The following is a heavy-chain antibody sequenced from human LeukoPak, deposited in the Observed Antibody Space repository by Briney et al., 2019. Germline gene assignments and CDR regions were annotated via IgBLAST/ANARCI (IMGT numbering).Heavy chain of an antibody. J-gene: IGHJ5*02. CDR3: ARGLTIFENWFDP. CDR2: MNPNSGNT. Sequence: ASVKVSCKASGYTFTSYDINWVRQATGQGLEWMGWMNPNSGNTGYAQKFQGRVTMTRNTSISTAYVELSSLRSEDTAVYYCARGLTIFENWFDPWGQGTLVTVSS. D-gene: IGHD3-3*01. V-gene: IGHV1-8*01. CDR1: GYTFTSYD.